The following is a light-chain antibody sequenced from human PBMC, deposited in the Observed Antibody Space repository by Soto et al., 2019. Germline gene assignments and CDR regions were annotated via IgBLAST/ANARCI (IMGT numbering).Light chain of an antibody. CDR3: ASWDDSLTGLV. CDR1: SSNIGSNS. CDR2: NND. J-gene: IGLJ2*01. V-gene: IGLV1-47*02. Sequence: QSVLPQPPSASGTPGQRVTISCSGSSSNIGSNSVYWYHHLPGTAPKLLIYNNDQRPSGVPDRISGSKSGTSASLAVSGLRSGDEADYYCASWDDSLTGLVFGGGTKLTVL.